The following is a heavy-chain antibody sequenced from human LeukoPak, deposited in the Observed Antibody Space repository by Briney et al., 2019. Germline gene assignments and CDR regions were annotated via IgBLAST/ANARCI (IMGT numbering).Heavy chain of an antibody. CDR2: VYNPGTS. V-gene: IGHV4-4*07. CDR3: ARESGNDRKLGS. Sequence: SETLSLTCTVSGGAISSDYWGWIREPAGKGLEWIGRVYNPGTSNYNSSLKSRVTLSVDTSTNQFSLRLSSVTAADTAVYYCARESGNDRKLGSWGQGTLVTVSS. D-gene: IGHD5-12*01. J-gene: IGHJ4*02. CDR1: GGAISSDY.